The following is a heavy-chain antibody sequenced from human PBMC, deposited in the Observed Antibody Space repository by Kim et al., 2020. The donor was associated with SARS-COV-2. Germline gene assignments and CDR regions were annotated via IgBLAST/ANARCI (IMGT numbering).Heavy chain of an antibody. V-gene: IGHV7-4-1*02. J-gene: IGHJ5*02. CDR3: ARDLSYDYLWGSDGYPFDH. Sequence: ASVKVSCKASGYSFTTYAMNWVRQAPGQGLEWMGWINTNTGNPAYAQGFTGRFVFSLDTSVSTAYLQISSLKAEETAVYYCARDLSYDYLWGSDGYPFDHWGQGTLVTVSS. CDR1: GYSFTTYA. CDR2: INTNTGNP. D-gene: IGHD3-16*01.